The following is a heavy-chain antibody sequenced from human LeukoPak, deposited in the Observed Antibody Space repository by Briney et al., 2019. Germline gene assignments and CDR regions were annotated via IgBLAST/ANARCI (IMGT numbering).Heavy chain of an antibody. CDR2: INLSAGTT. CDR3: ARGMGVGSTMGYFYY. J-gene: IGHJ4*02. D-gene: IGHD1-26*01. CDR1: GYTLTGYY. V-gene: IGHV1-46*01. Sequence: ASVKVSCKASGYTLTGYYMHWVRQAPGQGLEWMGVINLSAGTTNYAQKFQGRVTMTRDMSTSTVYMELSSLTSEDTAVYYCARGMGVGSTMGYFYYWGQGTLVTVSS.